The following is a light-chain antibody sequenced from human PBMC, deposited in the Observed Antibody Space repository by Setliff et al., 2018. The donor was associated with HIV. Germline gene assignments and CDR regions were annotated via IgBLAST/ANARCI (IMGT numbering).Light chain of an antibody. J-gene: IGLJ1*01. Sequence: QSVLTQPASVSGSPGQSITISCTGTSSDVGSYNLVSWYQHHPGKAPKLMIYEVSKRPSEISKRFSGSKSGSAASLTISGLQPDDEADYYCCSYAGSKTFDVFGNGTKVTVL. CDR1: SSDVGSYNL. V-gene: IGLV2-23*02. CDR2: EVS. CDR3: CSYAGSKTFDV.